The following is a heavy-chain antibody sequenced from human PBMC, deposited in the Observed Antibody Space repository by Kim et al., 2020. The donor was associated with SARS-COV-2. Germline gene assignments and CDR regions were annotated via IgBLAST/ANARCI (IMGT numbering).Heavy chain of an antibody. D-gene: IGHD3-22*01. J-gene: IGHJ3*02. Sequence: SETLSLTCTVSGGSISSSSYYWGWIRQPPGKGLEWIGSIYYSGSTYYNPSLKSRVTISVDTSKNQFSLKLSSVTAADTAVYYCAGPRPNVNQGGIMIEDDAFDIWGQGTMVTVSS. V-gene: IGHV4-39*07. CDR3: AGPRPNVNQGGIMIEDDAFDI. CDR1: GGSISSSSYY. CDR2: IYYSGST.